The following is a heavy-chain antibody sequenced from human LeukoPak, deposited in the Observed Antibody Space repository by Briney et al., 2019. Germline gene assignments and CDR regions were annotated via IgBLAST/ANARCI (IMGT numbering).Heavy chain of an antibody. CDR2: IYPGDSDT. Sequence: GESLKISCKGSGYRFTSHWIGWVRQMPGKGLEWMGIIYPGDSDTRYSPSFQGQVTISVDRSISTAYLQWSSLKASDTAIYYCAKIDRQYCSRSSCYALDYWGQGTQVTVSS. D-gene: IGHD2-2*01. V-gene: IGHV5-51*01. J-gene: IGHJ4*02. CDR1: GYRFTSHW. CDR3: AKIDRQYCSRSSCYALDY.